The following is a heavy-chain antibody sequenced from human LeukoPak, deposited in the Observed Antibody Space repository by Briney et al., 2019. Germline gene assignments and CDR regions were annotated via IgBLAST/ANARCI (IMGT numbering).Heavy chain of an antibody. Sequence: GASVKLSCKASGYTFTSYGISWVRQAPGQGLERMGWISAYNGNTNYAQKHQGRVTITTDTSTSTAYMELRSLRSEDTAVYYCARVLDYDILTGTHDYWGQGTLVTASS. CDR2: ISAYNGNT. CDR3: ARVLDYDILTGTHDY. J-gene: IGHJ4*02. CDR1: GYTFTSYG. V-gene: IGHV1-18*01. D-gene: IGHD3-9*01.